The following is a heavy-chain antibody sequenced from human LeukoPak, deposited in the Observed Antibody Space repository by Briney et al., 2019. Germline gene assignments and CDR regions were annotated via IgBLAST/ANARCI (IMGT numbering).Heavy chain of an antibody. CDR3: ARDIRPYNWFDP. V-gene: IGHV4-31*03. D-gene: IGHD2-2*02. J-gene: IGHJ5*02. CDR2: IYYSGRP. CDR1: GGSISSGGYY. Sequence: SETLSLTCTVSGGSISSGGYYWSCTRQHPGKGLEWIGYIYYSGRPYYNPSLKSRVTISVDTSKNQFSLNLTSVTAADTAVYYCARDIRPYNWFDPWGQGTLVTVSS.